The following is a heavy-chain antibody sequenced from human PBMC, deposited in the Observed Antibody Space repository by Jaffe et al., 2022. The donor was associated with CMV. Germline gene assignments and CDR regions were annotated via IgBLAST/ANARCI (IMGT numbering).Heavy chain of an antibody. V-gene: IGHV3-23*01. CDR2: ISGAGGSR. CDR1: GFTFGNYA. CDR3: AKGSYDTLSGYYVATGVLDS. J-gene: IGHJ4*02. D-gene: IGHD3-9*01. Sequence: EVQLLESGGGLVQPGGSLRLSCAASGFTFGNYAMSWVRQAPGKGLEWVSGISGAGGSRHYADSVKGRFTISRDNSKKSLYLQMNSLRVEDTAVYHCAKGSYDTLSGYYVATGVLDSWGQGTLVIVSS.